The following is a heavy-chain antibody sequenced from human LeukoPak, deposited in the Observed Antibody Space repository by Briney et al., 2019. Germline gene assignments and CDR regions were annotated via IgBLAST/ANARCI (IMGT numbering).Heavy chain of an antibody. CDR3: ARDLSDAAFDI. V-gene: IGHV4-4*07. D-gene: IGHD1-26*01. J-gene: IGHJ3*02. CDR1: GGSISSYY. CDR2: ISTSGST. Sequence: SETLSLTCTVSGGSISSYYWSWIRQPAGKGLESIGHISTSGSTNYNPSLKSRVTMSVDTSKNQFSLKLSSVTAADTAVYYCARDLSDAAFDIWGQGTMVTVSS.